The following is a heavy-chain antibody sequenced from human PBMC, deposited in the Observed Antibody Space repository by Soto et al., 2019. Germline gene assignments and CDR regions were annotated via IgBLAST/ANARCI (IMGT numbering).Heavy chain of an antibody. J-gene: IGHJ6*02. Sequence: QVQLVQSGAEVKKPGSSVKVSCKASGGTFSSYAISWVRQAPGQGLEWMGGIIPISETTNYAQKFQGRVTITADESKSTAYMELSSLRSEDTAVYYCARSQGSSTSLEIYYYYYYGMEVWGHGTTVTVSS. D-gene: IGHD2-2*01. CDR2: IIPISETT. CDR1: GGTFSSYA. CDR3: ARSQGSSTSLEIYYYYYYGMEV. V-gene: IGHV1-69*01.